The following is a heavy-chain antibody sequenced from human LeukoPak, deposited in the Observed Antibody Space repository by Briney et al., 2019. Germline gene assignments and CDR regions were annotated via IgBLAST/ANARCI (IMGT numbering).Heavy chain of an antibody. D-gene: IGHD3-10*01. CDR1: GGSFSGYY. CDR2: INHSGST. CDR3: ARGSGITMVRGVIINWFDP. J-gene: IGHJ5*02. Sequence: SETLSLTCAVSGGSFSGYYWSWIRQPPGKGLEWIGEINHSGSTNYNPSLKSRVTISVDTAKNQFSLKLSSVTAADTAVYYCARGSGITMVRGVIINWFDPWGQGTLVTVSS. V-gene: IGHV4-34*01.